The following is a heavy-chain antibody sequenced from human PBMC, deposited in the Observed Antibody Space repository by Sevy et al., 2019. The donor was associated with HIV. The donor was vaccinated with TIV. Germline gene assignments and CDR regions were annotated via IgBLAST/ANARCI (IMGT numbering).Heavy chain of an antibody. CDR3: ARDRAYSALDY. CDR2: INEDGSRL. D-gene: IGHD5-18*01. CDR1: VFTFSGSW. V-gene: IGHV3-7*01. J-gene: IGHJ4*02. Sequence: GGSLRLSCVASVFTFSGSWMTWVRQAPGKGLERIAFINEDGSRLGYVDSVRGRFTISRENTKNSLYLQMNCLRAEDTAVYFCARDRAYSALDYWGQGTLVTVSS.